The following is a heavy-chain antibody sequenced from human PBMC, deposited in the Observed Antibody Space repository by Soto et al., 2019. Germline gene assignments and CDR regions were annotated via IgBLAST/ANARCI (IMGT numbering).Heavy chain of an antibody. V-gene: IGHV5-51*07. D-gene: IGHD4-4*01. CDR2: IYPGDSDA. CDR3: ARRAAEGRQYVFDY. J-gene: IGHJ4*02. Sequence: KRYSKVSGYRVGSYWIACMQQMPGKGLEWMGIIYPGDSDARYSPSFQGQVTVSADKSISTAYLQWSSLKASDTAMYFCARRAAEGRQYVFDYWGQGTLVTVSS. CDR1: GYRVGSYW.